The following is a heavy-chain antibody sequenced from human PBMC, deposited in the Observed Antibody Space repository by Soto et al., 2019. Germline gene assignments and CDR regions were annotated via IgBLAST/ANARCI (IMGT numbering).Heavy chain of an antibody. D-gene: IGHD2-15*01. V-gene: IGHV1-24*01. CDR3: ATGGVAAAGPNLYYYYGMDV. Sequence: ASVKVSCKVSGYTLTELSMHWVRQAPGKGLEWMGGFDPEDGETIYAQKFQGRVAMTEDTSTDTAYMELSSLRSEDTAVYYCATGGVAAAGPNLYYYYGMDVWGQGTTVTGSS. CDR2: FDPEDGET. J-gene: IGHJ6*02. CDR1: GYTLTELS.